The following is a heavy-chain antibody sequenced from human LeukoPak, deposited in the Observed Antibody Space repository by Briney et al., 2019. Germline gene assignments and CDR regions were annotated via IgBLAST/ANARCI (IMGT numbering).Heavy chain of an antibody. CDR1: GGSFSGYY. J-gene: IGHJ3*02. CDR2: INHSGST. V-gene: IGHV4-34*01. D-gene: IGHD5-18*01. CDR3: ARSEYSYGADAFDI. Sequence: SETLSLTCAVYGGSFSGYYWSWIRPPPGKGLEWIGEINHSGSTNYNPSLKSRVTISVDTSKNQFSLKLSSVTAADTAVYYCARSEYSYGADAFDIWGQGTMVTVSS.